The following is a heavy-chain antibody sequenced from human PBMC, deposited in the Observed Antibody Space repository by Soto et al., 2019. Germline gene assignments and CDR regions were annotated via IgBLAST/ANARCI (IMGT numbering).Heavy chain of an antibody. CDR2: ISSSSSTI. Sequence: GGSLRLSCAASGFTFSSYSMNWVRQAPGKGLEWVSYISSSSSTIYYADSVKGRFTISRDNAKNSLCLQMNSLRDEDTAVYYCARDGTLTGYFLSYYYYYGMDVWGQGTTVTVSS. CDR1: GFTFSSYS. CDR3: ARDGTLTGYFLSYYYYYGMDV. D-gene: IGHD3-9*01. V-gene: IGHV3-48*02. J-gene: IGHJ6*02.